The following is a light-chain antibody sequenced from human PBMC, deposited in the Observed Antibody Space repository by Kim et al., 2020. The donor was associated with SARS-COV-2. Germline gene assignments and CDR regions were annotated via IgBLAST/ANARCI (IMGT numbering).Light chain of an antibody. J-gene: IGLJ2*01. Sequence: VALGQTVRITCQGDSLRSYYATWYQQKPGQAPKVVIYGKDNRPSGVPDRFSGSSSGNTAYLTITGTQAGDEADYYCNSRDSNDYVVFGGGT. V-gene: IGLV3-19*01. CDR1: SLRSYY. CDR2: GKD. CDR3: NSRDSNDYVV.